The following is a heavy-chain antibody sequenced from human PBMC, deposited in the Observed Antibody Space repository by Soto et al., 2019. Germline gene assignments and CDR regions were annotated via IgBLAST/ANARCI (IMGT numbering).Heavy chain of an antibody. CDR1: GFTFSNYG. CDR2: ISYHGSDK. V-gene: IGHV3-30*18. CDR3: AKDHLTTTVTTVGX. J-gene: IGHJ4*01. D-gene: IGHD4-17*01. Sequence: QVQLVESGGGVVQPGRSLRLSCAASGFTFSNYGMHWVRQAPGKGLEWVAVISYHGSDKYYADSVKGRFTISRDNSKNTLYLQMDSLRAEDTAVYYCAKDHLTTTVTTVGXWGXXXXVTVSS.